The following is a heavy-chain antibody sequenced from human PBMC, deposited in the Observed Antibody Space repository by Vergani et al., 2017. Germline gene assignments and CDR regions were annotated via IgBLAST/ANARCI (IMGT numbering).Heavy chain of an antibody. Sequence: EVQLLESGGGLVQPGGSPRLSCAASGFTFSSYAMSWVRQAPGKGLEWVSAISGSGGSTYYADSVKGRFTISRDNSKNTLYLQMNSLRAEDTAVYYCADFHSITGATLGNWGQGTLVTVSS. V-gene: IGHV3-23*01. J-gene: IGHJ4*02. CDR3: ADFHSITGATLGN. CDR2: ISGSGGST. D-gene: IGHD1-7*01. CDR1: GFTFSSYA.